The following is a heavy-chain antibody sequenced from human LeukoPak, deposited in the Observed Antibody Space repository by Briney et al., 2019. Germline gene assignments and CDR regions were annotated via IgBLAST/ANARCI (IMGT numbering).Heavy chain of an antibody. J-gene: IGHJ6*03. CDR2: ISSDSIYI. CDR3: ARDRGTYYDILTGQTYYYYYMDV. CDR1: GFTFSSYS. V-gene: IGHV3-21*01. Sequence: AGGSLRLSCAASGFTFSSYSMNWVRQAPGKGLEWVSSISSDSIYIYYADSVKGRFTSSRDNAKNSLYLQMNSLRAEDTAVYYCARDRGTYYDILTGQTYYYYYMDVWGKGTTVTVSS. D-gene: IGHD3-9*01.